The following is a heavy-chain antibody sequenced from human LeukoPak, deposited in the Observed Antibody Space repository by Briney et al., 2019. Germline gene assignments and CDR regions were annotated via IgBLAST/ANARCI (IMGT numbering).Heavy chain of an antibody. CDR2: IYYSGST. D-gene: IGHD3-10*01. CDR1: GGSISSYY. J-gene: IGHJ4*02. CDR3: ARARYPYYYGSGSLGY. Sequence: PSETLSLTCTVSGGSISSYYWSWIRQPPGKGLEWIGYIYYSGSTNYNPSLKSRVTISVDTPKNQFSLKLSSVTAADTAVYYCARARYPYYYGSGSLGYWGQGTLVTVSS. V-gene: IGHV4-59*01.